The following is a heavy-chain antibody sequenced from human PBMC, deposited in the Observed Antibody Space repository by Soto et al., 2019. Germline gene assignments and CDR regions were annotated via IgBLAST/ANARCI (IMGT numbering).Heavy chain of an antibody. V-gene: IGHV4-59*01. Sequence: SETLSLTCTVSGGSISSYYWSWIRQPPGKGLEWIGYIYYSGSTDYNPSLKSRVTISVDTSKNQFSLKLSSATAADTAVYYCARDMRRYYGSGSYYNPYNWFDPWGQGTLVTVSS. D-gene: IGHD3-10*01. CDR2: IYYSGST. J-gene: IGHJ5*02. CDR3: ARDMRRYYGSGSYYNPYNWFDP. CDR1: GGSISSYY.